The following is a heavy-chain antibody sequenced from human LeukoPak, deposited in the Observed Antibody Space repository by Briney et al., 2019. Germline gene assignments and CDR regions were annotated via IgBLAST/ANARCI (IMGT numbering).Heavy chain of an antibody. CDR1: GFTFRIYA. D-gene: IGHD2/OR15-2a*01. CDR3: AKKYSYFDS. J-gene: IGHJ4*02. V-gene: IGHV3-23*01. Sequence: GGSLRLSCTGSGFTFRIYAMSWVRQAPEKGLEWVSSISASENTTFYADSVKGRFTISRDNSKNTLYLQMNSLRADDTAVYYCAKKYSYFDSWGQGTLVTVSS. CDR2: ISASENTT.